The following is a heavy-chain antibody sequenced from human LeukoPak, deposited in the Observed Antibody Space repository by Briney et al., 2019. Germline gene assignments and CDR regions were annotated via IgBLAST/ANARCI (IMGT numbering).Heavy chain of an antibody. V-gene: IGHV3-43*02. CDR2: INADGSRT. D-gene: IGHD2/OR15-2a*01. J-gene: IGHJ6*02. CDR1: GFTFGGYA. CDR3: ATWAFYHGMDV. Sequence: PGGSLRLSCVASGFTFGGYAMHWVRQAPGKGLEWVSVINADGSRTNYADSVNGRFTISRDNSKNSLYLQMNSLRTEDSALYYCATWAFYHGMDVWAQGTTVIVSS.